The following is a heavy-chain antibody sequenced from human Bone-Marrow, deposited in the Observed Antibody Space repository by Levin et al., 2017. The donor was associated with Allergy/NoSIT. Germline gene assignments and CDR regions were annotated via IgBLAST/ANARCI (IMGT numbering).Heavy chain of an antibody. Sequence: SQTLSLTCTVSGGSFTSYHWSWIRQPPGKGLEWIGFIYHSGSTNYNPSLKSRVTISVDTSKNQFSLKLNSVTAADTAVYYCARGGIVVAARFFDYWGQGTLVTVSS. D-gene: IGHD6-13*01. CDR2: IYHSGST. V-gene: IGHV4-59*01. CDR1: GGSFTSYH. J-gene: IGHJ4*02. CDR3: ARGGIVVAARFFDY.